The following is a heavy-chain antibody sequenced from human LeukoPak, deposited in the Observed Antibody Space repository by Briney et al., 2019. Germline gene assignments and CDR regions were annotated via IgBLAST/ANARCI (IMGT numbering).Heavy chain of an antibody. CDR1: GGSISRSSYY. V-gene: IGHV4-39*07. Sequence: SETLSLTCTVSGGSISRSSYYWGWIRQPPGRGLEWIGSIYNSGITYYNPSLKSRVTISVDTSKNQFSLKLSSVTAADTAVYYCARSSLVLSSGWFRYFDYWGQGTLVTVSS. CDR2: IYNSGIT. CDR3: ARSSLVLSSGWFRYFDY. D-gene: IGHD6-19*01. J-gene: IGHJ4*02.